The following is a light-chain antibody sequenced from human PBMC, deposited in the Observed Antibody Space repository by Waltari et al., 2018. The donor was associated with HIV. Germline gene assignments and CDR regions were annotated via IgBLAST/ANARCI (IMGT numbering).Light chain of an antibody. V-gene: IGKV3-20*01. CDR2: GAS. CDR1: QSGRSSN. J-gene: IGKJ1*01. Sequence: EIVVTQSPGTLSLSPGERATLSCRASQSGRSSNLAWYQQKPGQAPRLLIYGASNRATGSPDRFSGSGSGTDSTLTISRLEPEDFAVYYCQQYGSSRRWTFGQGTKVEIK. CDR3: QQYGSSRRWT.